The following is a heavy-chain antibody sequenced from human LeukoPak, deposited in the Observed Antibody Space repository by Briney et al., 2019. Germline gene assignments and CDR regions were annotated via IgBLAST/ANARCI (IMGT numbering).Heavy chain of an antibody. Sequence: SETLSLTCTVSGGSTSSSSYYWGWIRQPPGKGLEWIGSIYYSGSTYYNPSLKSRVTISVDTSKNQFSLKLSSVTAADTAVYYCARDPGVGATYGRDYWGQGTLVTVSS. J-gene: IGHJ4*02. V-gene: IGHV4-39*07. CDR1: GGSTSSSSYY. D-gene: IGHD1-26*01. CDR2: IYYSGST. CDR3: ARDPGVGATYGRDY.